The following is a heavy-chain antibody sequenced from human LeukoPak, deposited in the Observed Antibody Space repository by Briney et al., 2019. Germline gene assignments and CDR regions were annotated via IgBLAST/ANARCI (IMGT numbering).Heavy chain of an antibody. CDR2: IYYSGST. D-gene: IGHD6-19*01. Sequence: PSETLSLTCAVYGGSISSYYWSWIRQPPGKGLEWIGYIYYSGSTNYNPSLKSRVTISVDTSKNQFSLKLSSVTAADTAVYYCAREVAVAGKSGWFDPWGQGTLVTVSS. J-gene: IGHJ5*02. CDR3: AREVAVAGKSGWFDP. CDR1: GGSISSYY. V-gene: IGHV4-59*01.